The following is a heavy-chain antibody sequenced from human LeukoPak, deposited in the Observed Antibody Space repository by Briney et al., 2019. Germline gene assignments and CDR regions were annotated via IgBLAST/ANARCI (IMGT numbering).Heavy chain of an antibody. CDR3: ARVPPRITIFGVATSGSWFDP. J-gene: IGHJ5*02. D-gene: IGHD3-3*01. Sequence: ASVKVSCKASGYTFTSYDINWVRQAPGQGLEWMGWMNPNSGNTGYAQKFQGGVTMTRNTSISTAYMELSSLRSEDTAVYYCARVPPRITIFGVATSGSWFDPWGQGTLVTVSS. CDR1: GYTFTSYD. CDR2: MNPNSGNT. V-gene: IGHV1-8*01.